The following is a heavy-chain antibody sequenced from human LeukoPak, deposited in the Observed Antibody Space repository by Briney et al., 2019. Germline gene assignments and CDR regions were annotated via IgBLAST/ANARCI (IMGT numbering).Heavy chain of an antibody. CDR1: GGSITSYY. V-gene: IGHV4-59*08. J-gene: IGHJ4*02. Sequence: SETLSLTCTVSGGSITSYYWSWIRQPPGGGLEWIGYISHSGSTKYNSSLKSRAIISSDTSKNQFSLKLTSVTATDTALYYCARLRDGDYGGYFDYWGQGTLVTASS. CDR2: ISHSGST. D-gene: IGHD4-17*01. CDR3: ARLRDGDYGGYFDY.